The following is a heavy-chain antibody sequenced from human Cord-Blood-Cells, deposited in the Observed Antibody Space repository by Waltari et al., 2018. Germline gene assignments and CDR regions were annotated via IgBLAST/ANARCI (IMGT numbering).Heavy chain of an antibody. D-gene: IGHD2-2*01. V-gene: IGHV3-53*01. J-gene: IGHJ3*02. CDR3: ARYCSSTSCYDAFDI. CDR1: GFTVSSNY. Sequence: EVQLVESGGGLIQPGGSLRLSCAASGFTVSSNYMSWVRQAPGKGLEWVSVIYGGGSTYYADSVKGRFTISRDNSKNTLYLQMNSLRAEDTAVYYCARYCSSTSCYDAFDIWGQGTMVTVSS. CDR2: IYGGGST.